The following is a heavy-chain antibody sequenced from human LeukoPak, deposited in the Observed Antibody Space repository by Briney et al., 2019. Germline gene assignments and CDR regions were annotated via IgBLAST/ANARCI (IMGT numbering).Heavy chain of an antibody. V-gene: IGHV3-30*02. Sequence: GGSLRLSCAASGFTFSSYGMHWVRQAPGKGLEWVAFIRYDGSNKYYADSVKGRFTISRDNSKNTLYLQMNSLRAEDTAVYYCARGAIRNYGTKYYFDYWGQGTLVTVSS. J-gene: IGHJ4*02. D-gene: IGHD1-7*01. CDR3: ARGAIRNYGTKYYFDY. CDR2: IRYDGSNK. CDR1: GFTFSSYG.